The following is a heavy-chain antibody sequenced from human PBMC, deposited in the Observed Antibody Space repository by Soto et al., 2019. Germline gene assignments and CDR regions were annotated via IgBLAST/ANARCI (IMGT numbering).Heavy chain of an antibody. CDR3: ASGPIGDYGMDV. V-gene: IGHV5-51*01. J-gene: IGHJ6*02. CDR1: GYSFPNYW. Sequence: GESLKISWKGSGYSFPNYWIGWVRQMPGKGLEWMWIIYPGDSDTRFSPSFQGKVTISADKSISSAYLQWSSLKASDSAMYYGASGPIGDYGMDVWGQGTMVTVSS. CDR2: IYPGDSDT.